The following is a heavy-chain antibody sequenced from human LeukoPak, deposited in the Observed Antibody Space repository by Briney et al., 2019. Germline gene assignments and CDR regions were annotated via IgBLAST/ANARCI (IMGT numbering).Heavy chain of an antibody. V-gene: IGHV3-15*01. CDR3: TILGYTYGRFDY. CDR1: GFTFSNAW. J-gene: IGHJ4*02. D-gene: IGHD5-18*01. CDR2: IKSKTDGGTT. Sequence: GGSLRLSCAASGFTFSNAWMSWVRQAPGKGLEWVGRIKSKTDGGTTDYAAPVKGRITISRDDSKNTLYLQMNSLKTEDTAVYYCTILGYTYGRFDYWGQGTLVTVSS.